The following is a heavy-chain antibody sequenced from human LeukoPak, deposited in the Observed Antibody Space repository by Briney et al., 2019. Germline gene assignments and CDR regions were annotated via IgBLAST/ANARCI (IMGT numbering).Heavy chain of an antibody. V-gene: IGHV1-69*13. Sequence: GASVKVSCKASGGTFSSYAISWVRQAPGQGLEWMGGIIPIFGTANYAQKFQGRVTITADESTSTAYMELSSLRSEDTAVYYCATTTSSGSYSYYYYYIDVWGKGTTVTVSS. J-gene: IGHJ6*03. D-gene: IGHD1-26*01. CDR1: GGTFSSYA. CDR3: ATTTSSGSYSYYYYYIDV. CDR2: IIPIFGTA.